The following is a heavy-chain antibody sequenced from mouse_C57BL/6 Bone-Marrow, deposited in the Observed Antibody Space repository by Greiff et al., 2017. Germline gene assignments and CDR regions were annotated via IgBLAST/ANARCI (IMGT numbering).Heavy chain of an antibody. J-gene: IGHJ2*01. CDR1: GYTFTSYG. CDR3: AREEGYYYDPY. V-gene: IGHV1-81*01. CDR2: IYPRSGNT. Sequence: QVQLQESGAELARPGASVKLSCKASGYTFTSYGISWVKQRTGQGLEWIGEIYPRSGNTYYNEKFKGKATLTADKSSSTAYMELRSLTSEDSAVYFCAREEGYYYDPYWGQGTTLTVSS. D-gene: IGHD1-1*01.